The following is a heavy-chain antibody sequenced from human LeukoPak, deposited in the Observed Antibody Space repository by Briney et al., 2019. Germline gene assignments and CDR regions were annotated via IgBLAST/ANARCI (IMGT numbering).Heavy chain of an antibody. CDR3: ARLASTGGLDY. V-gene: IGHV3-13*04. CDR2: IGTAGDT. Sequence: GGSLRLSCAASGFTFSSYAIHWVRQTTGKGLEWVSAIGTAGDTYYRDSVRGRFTLSRETAKNSLFLQMNSLRAGDTAVYYCARLASTGGLDYWGQGTLVTVSS. J-gene: IGHJ4*02. D-gene: IGHD7-27*01. CDR1: GFTFSSYA.